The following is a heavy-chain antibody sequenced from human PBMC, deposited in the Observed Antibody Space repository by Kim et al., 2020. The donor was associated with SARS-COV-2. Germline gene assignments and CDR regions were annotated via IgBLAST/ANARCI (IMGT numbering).Heavy chain of an antibody. CDR1: GYTLTELS. CDR3: ATEDYPPDSSGSYGMDV. CDR2: FDPEDGET. D-gene: IGHD6-25*01. V-gene: IGHV1-24*01. Sequence: ASVKVSCKVSGYTLTELSMHWVRQAPGKGLEWMGGFDPEDGETIYAQKFQGRVTMTEDTSTDTAYMELSSLRSEDTAVYYCATEDYPPDSSGSYGMDVWGQGTTVTVSS. J-gene: IGHJ6*02.